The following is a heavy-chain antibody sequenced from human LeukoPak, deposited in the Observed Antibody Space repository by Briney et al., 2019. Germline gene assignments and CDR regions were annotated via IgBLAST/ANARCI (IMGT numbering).Heavy chain of an antibody. D-gene: IGHD1-26*01. V-gene: IGHV4-34*01. Sequence: SETLSLTCAVYGGSFSGYYWSWIRQPPGKGLEWIGGINHSGSTNYNPSLKSRVTISVDTSKNQFSLKLSPVTAADTAVYYCAGALGGVDYWGQGTLVTVSS. CDR3: AGALGGVDY. J-gene: IGHJ4*02. CDR2: INHSGST. CDR1: GGSFSGYY.